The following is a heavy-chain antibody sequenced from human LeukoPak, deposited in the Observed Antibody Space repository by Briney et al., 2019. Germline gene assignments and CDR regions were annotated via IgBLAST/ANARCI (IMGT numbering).Heavy chain of an antibody. V-gene: IGHV1-69-2*01. Sequence: ASVKVSCKVSGYTFTDYYMHWVQQAPGKGLEWMGLVGPEDGETIYAEKFQGRVTITADTSTNTAYMELSSLRSEDTAVYYCATGLDYYDSSGPSYWGQGTLVTVSS. J-gene: IGHJ4*02. CDR2: VGPEDGET. CDR3: ATGLDYYDSSGPSY. CDR1: GYTFTDYY. D-gene: IGHD3-22*01.